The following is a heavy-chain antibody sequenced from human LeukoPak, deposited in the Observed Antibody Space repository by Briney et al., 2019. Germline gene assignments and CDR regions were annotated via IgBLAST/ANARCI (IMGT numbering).Heavy chain of an antibody. CDR2: IKQDGSEK. CDR1: GFTFSSYW. Sequence: GGSLRLSCAASGFTFSSYWMSWVRQAPGKGLEWVANIKQDGSEKYYVDSVKGRFTISRDNAKNSQYLQMNSLRAEDTAVYYCARGEWLISYYFDYWGQGTLVTVSS. J-gene: IGHJ4*02. V-gene: IGHV3-7*01. CDR3: ARGEWLISYYFDY. D-gene: IGHD6-19*01.